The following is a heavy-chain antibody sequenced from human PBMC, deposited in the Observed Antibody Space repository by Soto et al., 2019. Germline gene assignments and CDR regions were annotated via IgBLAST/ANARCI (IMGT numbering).Heavy chain of an antibody. CDR1: GASIRSSAY. D-gene: IGHD4-4*01. CDR3: RRSSRYSTDA. Sequence: LDLTCTVSGASIRSSAYWGWIRQPPGKWLEWIGSIYSIGNTYYNPSLKSGVTISADTSKNQFSLNLISVTAADTAVYYCRRSSRYSTDAWGQGMTVTVSS. CDR2: IYSIGNT. V-gene: IGHV4-39*01. J-gene: IGHJ6*02.